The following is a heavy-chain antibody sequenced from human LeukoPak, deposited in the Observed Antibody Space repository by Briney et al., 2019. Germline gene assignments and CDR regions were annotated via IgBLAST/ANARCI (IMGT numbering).Heavy chain of an antibody. J-gene: IGHJ4*02. CDR1: GFTFSSYW. CDR3: AKIPPIRSGMATMLTDY. Sequence: GGSLRLSCAASGFTFSSYWMSWVRQAPGKGLEWVADIKQDGSEKYYVDSVKGRFTISRDNSKNTLYLQMNSLRAEDTAVYYCAKIPPIRSGMATMLTDYWGQGTLVTVSS. D-gene: IGHD5-24*01. V-gene: IGHV3-7*01. CDR2: IKQDGSEK.